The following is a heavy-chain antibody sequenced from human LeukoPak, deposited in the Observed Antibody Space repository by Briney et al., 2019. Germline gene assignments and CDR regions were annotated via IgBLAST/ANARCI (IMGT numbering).Heavy chain of an antibody. V-gene: IGHV2-70*11. D-gene: IGHD2-15*01. CDR3: ARMIRYCSGGSCYSYFDY. J-gene: IGHJ4*02. CDR1: GFSLSTSGMC. Sequence: SGPTLVNPTQTLTLTCTFSGFSLSTSGMCVSWIRQPAGKALEWLARIDWDDDKYYSTSLKTRLTISKDTSKNQVVLTMINMDPVDTATYYCARMIRYCSGGSCYSYFDYWGQGTLVTVSS. CDR2: IDWDDDK.